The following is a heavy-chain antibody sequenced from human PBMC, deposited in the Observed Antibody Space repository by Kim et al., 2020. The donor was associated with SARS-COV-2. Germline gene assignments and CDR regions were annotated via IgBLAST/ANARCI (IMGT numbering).Heavy chain of an antibody. V-gene: IGHV4-59*01. Sequence: SETLSLTCTVSRNSISSFYWSWVRQPPGKGLEWIGNIYYDGTTNHNPSLKSRVTISLDTSRNQFSLHLSSVTAADTAMYYCARASTPRNHYYHMDVWGKGAMVSVSS. CDR1: RNSISSFY. J-gene: IGHJ6*03. CDR2: IYYDGTT. CDR3: ARASTPRNHYYHMDV.